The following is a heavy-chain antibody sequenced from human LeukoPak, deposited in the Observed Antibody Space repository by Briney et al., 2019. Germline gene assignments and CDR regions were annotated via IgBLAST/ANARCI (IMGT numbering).Heavy chain of an antibody. Sequence: PGGSLRLSCPASVFTFSSYSMNWLRQAPGKGLEGVSSISSSSSYIYYADSVKGRFTISRDNAKNSLYLQMNSLRAEDTAVYYCERSTTDFWSGDFDPWGQGTLVTVSS. D-gene: IGHD3-3*01. CDR3: ERSTTDFWSGDFDP. CDR2: ISSSSSYI. V-gene: IGHV3-21*01. J-gene: IGHJ5*02. CDR1: VFTFSSYS.